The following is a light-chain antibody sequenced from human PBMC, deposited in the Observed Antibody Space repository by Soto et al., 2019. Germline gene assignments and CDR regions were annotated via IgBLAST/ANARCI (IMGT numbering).Light chain of an antibody. CDR2: DTS. V-gene: IGKV3-11*01. CDR3: QQRSDNWPPLT. J-gene: IGKJ5*01. CDR1: QFVGHS. Sequence: EIVLTQSPATLSLSPGERATLSCRASQFVGHSLAWYKQKPGQAPRLLIYDTSDRATGVPGRFSGSGSGTDFTLTISSLEPEDFAVYYCQQRSDNWPPLTFGQGTRLEIK.